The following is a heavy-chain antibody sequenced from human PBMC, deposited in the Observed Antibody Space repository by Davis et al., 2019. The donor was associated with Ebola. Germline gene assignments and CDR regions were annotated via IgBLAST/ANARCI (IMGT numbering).Heavy chain of an antibody. J-gene: IGHJ6*02. CDR3: AKDVDEVITSPTGGMDV. V-gene: IGHV3-9*01. CDR2: ISWNSGSI. D-gene: IGHD2-21*01. Sequence: PGGSLRLSCAASGFTFDAYAMHWVRQAPGKGLEWVSGISWNSGSIGYADSVKGRFTISRDNAKNSLYLQMNSLRAEDTALYYCAKDVDEVITSPTGGMDVWGQGTTVTVSS. CDR1: GFTFDAYA.